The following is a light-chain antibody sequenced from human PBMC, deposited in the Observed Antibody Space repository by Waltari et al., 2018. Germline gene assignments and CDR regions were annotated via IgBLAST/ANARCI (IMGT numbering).Light chain of an antibody. V-gene: IGLV1-47*01. CDR3: AAWDDSLSGHYV. J-gene: IGLJ1*01. CDR1: SSNIGSNY. Sequence: QSVLTQPPSASGTPGQRVTIPCSGSSSNIGSNYVYWYQQLPGTAPKLLIYRNNRRPSGVPGRFSGYTAGSSASLAISGLRSEDEGDYYCAAWDDSLSGHYVFGTGTKVTVL. CDR2: RNN.